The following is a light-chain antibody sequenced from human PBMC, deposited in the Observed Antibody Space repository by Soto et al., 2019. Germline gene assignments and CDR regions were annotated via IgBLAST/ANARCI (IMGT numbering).Light chain of an antibody. Sequence: QSALTQPVSVSGSPGQSITISCTGTSSDVGGFNLVSWYQQHTGKAPKLMIYEGSERPSGVSDRFSGSKSGNTASLTISGLQAADEADYYCCSYAGSSTYVLGTGTKVTVL. J-gene: IGLJ1*01. CDR2: EGS. V-gene: IGLV2-23*01. CDR1: SSDVGGFNL. CDR3: CSYAGSSTYV.